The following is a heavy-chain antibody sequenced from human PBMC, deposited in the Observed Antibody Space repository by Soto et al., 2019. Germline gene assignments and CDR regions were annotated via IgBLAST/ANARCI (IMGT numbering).Heavy chain of an antibody. Sequence: HPGGSMRLSCAASGFTFSGYGMHWVRQAPGKGLKWVAVISYDGSNKYYADSVKGRFTTSRDNSKNTLYLQMNSLRAEDTAVYYCAKDYSSSWDYWGQGTLVTVYS. V-gene: IGHV3-30*18. CDR3: AKDYSSSWDY. D-gene: IGHD6-13*01. J-gene: IGHJ4*02. CDR2: ISYDGSNK. CDR1: GFTFSGYG.